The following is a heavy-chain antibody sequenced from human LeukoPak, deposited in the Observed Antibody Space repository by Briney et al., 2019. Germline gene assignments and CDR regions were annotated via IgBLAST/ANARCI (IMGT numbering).Heavy chain of an antibody. J-gene: IGHJ4*02. D-gene: IGHD7-27*01. CDR2: IKEDGSEA. Sequence: GGSLRLSCAASGFTFSSYAMTWVRQATGKGLECVAKIKEDGSEAHYVDSVKGRFTISRDNAKKSLYLQMNSLRAEDTAVYYCARDYTGGWNDYWGQGIRVTVSS. CDR3: ARDYTGGWNDY. V-gene: IGHV3-7*01. CDR1: GFTFSSYA.